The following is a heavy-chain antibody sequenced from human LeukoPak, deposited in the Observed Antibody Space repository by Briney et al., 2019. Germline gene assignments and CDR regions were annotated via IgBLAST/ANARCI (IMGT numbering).Heavy chain of an antibody. CDR1: GGSFSGYY. J-gene: IGHJ3*02. Sequence: SETLSLTCAVYGGSFSGYYWSWIRQPPGKGLEWIEEINHSESTNYNPSLKSRVTISVDTSKNQFSLKLSSVTAADTAVYYCARVRRYGDYGFNAFDIWGQGTMVTVSS. CDR2: INHSEST. V-gene: IGHV4-34*01. D-gene: IGHD4-17*01. CDR3: ARVRRYGDYGFNAFDI.